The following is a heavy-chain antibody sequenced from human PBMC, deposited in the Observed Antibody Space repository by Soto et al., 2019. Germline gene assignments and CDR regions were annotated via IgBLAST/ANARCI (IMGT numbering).Heavy chain of an antibody. CDR3: ARTLVVVTAIHYFDY. CDR1: GGSVSSGSYY. D-gene: IGHD2-21*02. CDR2: IYHSGST. J-gene: IGHJ4*02. Sequence: SETLSLTCTVSGGSVSSGSYYWSWIRQPPGKGLEWIGYIYHSGSTNYNPSLKSRVTISVDTSKNQFSLKLSSVTAADTAVYYCARTLVVVTAIHYFDYWGQGTLVTVSS. V-gene: IGHV4-61*01.